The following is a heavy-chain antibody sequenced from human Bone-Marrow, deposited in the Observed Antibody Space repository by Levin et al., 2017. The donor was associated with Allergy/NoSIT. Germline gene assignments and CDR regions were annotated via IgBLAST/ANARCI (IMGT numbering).Heavy chain of an antibody. D-gene: IGHD6-19*01. V-gene: IGHV5-51*01. J-gene: IGHJ6*02. Sequence: FPSSFLGWARQMPGRGLEWVGIIFPGDSAATYSPPFQGQVTISLYISINTAYLHWSSLKASDTAKYFCARRHGLMRPDSYHYGLDGWGQGTTVTVSS. CDR3: ARRHGLMRPDSYHYGLDG. CDR1: FPSSF. CDR2: IFPGDSAA.